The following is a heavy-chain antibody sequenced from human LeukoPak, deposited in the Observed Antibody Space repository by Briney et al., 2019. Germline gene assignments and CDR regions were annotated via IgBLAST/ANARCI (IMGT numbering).Heavy chain of an antibody. D-gene: IGHD3-22*01. V-gene: IGHV1-2*02. J-gene: IGHJ4*02. CDR3: AREAEDYYDSSDHFDY. Sequence: ASVKVSCKASGYTFTGYCMHWVRQAPGQGLEWMGWINPNSGGTHYAQKFQGRVTVTRDTSISTAYMELSRLRSDDTAVYYCAREAEDYYDSSDHFDYWGQGTLVTVSS. CDR2: INPNSGGT. CDR1: GYTFTGYC.